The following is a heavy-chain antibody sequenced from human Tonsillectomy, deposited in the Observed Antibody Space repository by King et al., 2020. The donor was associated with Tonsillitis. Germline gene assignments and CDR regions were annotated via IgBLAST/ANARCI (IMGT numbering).Heavy chain of an antibody. V-gene: IGHV3-7*01. CDR1: GVTFSNYW. Sequence: VQLVESGGGLVQPGGSLRLSCAASGVTFSNYWMTWVRQAPGKGLEWVANIKRDGSEMQYVDSVKGRFTISRDNAQNSLYLQMNSLRDEDTAVYYCARDPYDSGAYGAFDIWGQGTMVMVS. J-gene: IGHJ3*02. D-gene: IGHD3-22*01. CDR3: ARDPYDSGAYGAFDI. CDR2: IKRDGSEM.